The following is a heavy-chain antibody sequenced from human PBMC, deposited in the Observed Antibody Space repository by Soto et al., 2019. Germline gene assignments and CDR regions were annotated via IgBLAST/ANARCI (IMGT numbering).Heavy chain of an antibody. CDR1: GFTFSSYS. J-gene: IGHJ4*02. Sequence: EVQLVESGGGLVKPGGSLRLSCAASGFTFSSYSMNWVRQAPGKGLEWVSSISSSSSYIYYADSVKGRFTISRDNAKNSLYLQMNSLRAEDTAVYYCARYRDSSGWYASNDYWGQGTLVTVSS. CDR3: ARYRDSSGWYASNDY. V-gene: IGHV3-21*01. D-gene: IGHD6-19*01. CDR2: ISSSSSYI.